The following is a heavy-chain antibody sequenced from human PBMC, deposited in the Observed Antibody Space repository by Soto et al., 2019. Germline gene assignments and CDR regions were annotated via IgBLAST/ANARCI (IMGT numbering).Heavy chain of an antibody. Sequence: ASVKVSCKASGYTFTSYAMHWVRQAPGQRLEWMGWINAGNGNTKYSQKFQGRVTITRDTSASTAYMELSSLRSEDTAVYYCARHGPMATYPVYYFDYWGQGTLVTFSS. J-gene: IGHJ4*02. CDR1: GYTFTSYA. CDR3: ARHGPMATYPVYYFDY. V-gene: IGHV1-3*01. D-gene: IGHD5-12*01. CDR2: INAGNGNT.